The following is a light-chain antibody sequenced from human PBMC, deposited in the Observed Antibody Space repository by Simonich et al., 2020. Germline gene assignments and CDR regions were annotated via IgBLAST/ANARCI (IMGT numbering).Light chain of an antibody. CDR3: CSYAGSSNWV. V-gene: IGLV2-23*01. CDR2: KGS. Sequence: QSALTQPASVSGSPGQSSTISFAGTISDVGFYNLVSWYQHHPGKSPKLMIYKGSKRPSGGSHRFSGVTSGNTASLTISGLQADDEADYYCCSYAGSSNWVFGGGTKLTVL. CDR1: ISDVGFYNL. J-gene: IGLJ3*02.